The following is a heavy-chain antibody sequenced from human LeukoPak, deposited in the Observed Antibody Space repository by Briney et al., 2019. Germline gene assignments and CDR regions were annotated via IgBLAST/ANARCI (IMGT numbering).Heavy chain of an antibody. CDR3: AKKPPNCGGDCPGYDY. CDR2: ISGSGGST. V-gene: IGHV3-23*01. J-gene: IGHJ4*02. Sequence: GGSLRLSCAASGFTFSSYAMSWVRQAPGKGLEWVSAISGSGGSTYYADSVKGRFTISRDNSKNTLYLQMNSLRAEDTAVYYCAKKPPNCGGDCPGYDYWGQGTLVTVSS. D-gene: IGHD2-21*02. CDR1: GFTFSSYA.